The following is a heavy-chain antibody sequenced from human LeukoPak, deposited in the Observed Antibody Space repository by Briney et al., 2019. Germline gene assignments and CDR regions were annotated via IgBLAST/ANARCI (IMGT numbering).Heavy chain of an antibody. CDR3: ARSGVVVAALERGVANWFDP. J-gene: IGHJ5*02. CDR2: ISSSSSYI. Sequence: GGSLRLSCAASGFTLSSYAMNWVRQAPGKGLEWVSSISSSSSYIYYTDSVKGRFTISRDNAKNSLNLQMNSLRAEDTAVYYCARSGVVVAALERGVANWFDPWGQGTLVTVSS. D-gene: IGHD2-15*01. CDR1: GFTLSSYA. V-gene: IGHV3-21*04.